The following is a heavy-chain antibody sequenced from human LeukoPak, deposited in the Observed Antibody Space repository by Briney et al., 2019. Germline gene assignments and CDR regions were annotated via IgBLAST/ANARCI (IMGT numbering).Heavy chain of an antibody. V-gene: IGHV3-43D*04. J-gene: IGHJ4*02. D-gene: IGHD3-3*01. CDR3: AKDLTYYDFWSGYYYFDY. CDR2: ISWGGGST. CDR1: GFTFDDYA. Sequence: PGGSLRLSCAASGFTFDDYAMHWVRQAPGKGLEWVSLISWGGGSTYYADSVKGRFTISRDNSKNSLYLQMNSLRAEDTALYYCAKDLTYYDFWSGYYYFDYWGQGTLVTVSS.